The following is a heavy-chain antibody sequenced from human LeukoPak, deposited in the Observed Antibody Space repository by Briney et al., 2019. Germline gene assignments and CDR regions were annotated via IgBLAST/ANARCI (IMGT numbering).Heavy chain of an antibody. J-gene: IGHJ4*02. CDR3: AKDMRTTSWYGIDY. CDR2: ISYDGNNK. D-gene: IGHD6-13*01. V-gene: IGHV3-30*18. CDR1: GFTFSSYG. Sequence: TGGSLRLSCAASGFTFSSYGMHWVRQAPGKGLEWVAVISYDGNNKYYADSMKGRFTISRDNSKNTLYLQMSSPRAEDTAVYYCAKDMRTTSWYGIDYWGQGTLVTVSS.